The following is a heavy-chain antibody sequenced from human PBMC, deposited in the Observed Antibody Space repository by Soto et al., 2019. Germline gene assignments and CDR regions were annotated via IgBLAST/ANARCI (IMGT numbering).Heavy chain of an antibody. V-gene: IGHV3-30*03. Sequence: GGSLRLSCAASGFTFSSYAMSWVRQAPGKGLEWVAVISYDGSNKYYADSVKGRFTISRDNSKNTLYLQMNSLRAEDTAVYYCASLYGDYDSYMDVWGKGTTVTVSS. D-gene: IGHD4-17*01. CDR3: ASLYGDYDSYMDV. CDR2: ISYDGSNK. CDR1: GFTFSSYA. J-gene: IGHJ6*03.